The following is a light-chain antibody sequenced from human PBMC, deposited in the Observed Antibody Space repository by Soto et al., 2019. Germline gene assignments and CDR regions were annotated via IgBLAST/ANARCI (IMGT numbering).Light chain of an antibody. CDR1: SSDVGGYNY. CDR2: EVS. V-gene: IGLV2-8*01. Sequence: QSALTQPPSASGSPGQSVTISCTGNSSDVGGYNYVSWYQQHPGKAPKLMIYEVSKRPSGVPDRFSGSKSGNTDSLTVSGLQAEDEADYYCSSYAGSNNLVVFGGGTKLTVL. J-gene: IGLJ2*01. CDR3: SSYAGSNNLVV.